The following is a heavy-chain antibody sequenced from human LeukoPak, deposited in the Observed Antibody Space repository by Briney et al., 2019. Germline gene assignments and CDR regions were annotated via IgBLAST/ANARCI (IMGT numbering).Heavy chain of an antibody. CDR1: GFTFSSYA. CDR2: ISNSGGDT. V-gene: IGHV3-23*01. D-gene: IGHD2-15*01. Sequence: SGGSLRLSCAASGFTFSSYAMSWVRQAPGKGLEWVAAISNSGGDTFYSDSGKGRFTIARDNSKNTLYLQMNSLRVDDTAVYYCAQRLGYCSGGTCYFTYWGQGTLVTVSS. CDR3: AQRLGYCSGGTCYFTY. J-gene: IGHJ1*01.